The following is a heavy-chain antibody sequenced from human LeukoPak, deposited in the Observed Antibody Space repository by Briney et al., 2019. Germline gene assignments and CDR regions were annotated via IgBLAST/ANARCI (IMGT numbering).Heavy chain of an antibody. CDR1: GFSSDDYA. CDR2: ISGDGGTT. J-gene: IGHJ4*02. V-gene: IGHV3-43*02. Sequence: GGSLRVSCADSGFSSDDYAMYWVRQAPGKGLEWVSLISGDGGTTYSADSVKGRFTISRDNSKNSLYLQMNSLRTEDTALYYCAKSLPHYLHFWGQGTLVTVSS. CDR3: AKSLPHYLHF.